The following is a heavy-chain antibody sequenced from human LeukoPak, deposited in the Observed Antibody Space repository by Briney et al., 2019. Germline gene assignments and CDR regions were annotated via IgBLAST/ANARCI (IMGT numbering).Heavy chain of an antibody. V-gene: IGHV3-23*01. CDR1: GFTFSNYG. CDR2: ISGSGGST. Sequence: PGGSLRLSCAASGFTFSNYGMHWVRQAPGKGLEWVSAISGSGGSTYYADSVKGRFTISRDNSKNTLYLRMNSLRVEDTAVYYCAKTGGSSWYMDYWGQGTLVTVSS. CDR3: AKTGGSSWYMDY. J-gene: IGHJ4*02. D-gene: IGHD6-13*01.